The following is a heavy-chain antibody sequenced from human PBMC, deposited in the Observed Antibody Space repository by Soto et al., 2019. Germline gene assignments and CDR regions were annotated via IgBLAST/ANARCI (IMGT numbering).Heavy chain of an antibody. V-gene: IGHV3-23*01. CDR1: GFTFSSYA. D-gene: IGHD3-16*01. CDR3: AKSIWGSPGAFDI. CDR2: ISGSGGST. Sequence: HPGGSLSLSCAASGFTFSSYAMSWVRQAPGKGLEWVSAISGSGGSTYYADSVKGRFTISRDNSKNTLYLQMNSLRAEDTAVYYCAKSIWGSPGAFDIWGQGTMVTVSS. J-gene: IGHJ3*02.